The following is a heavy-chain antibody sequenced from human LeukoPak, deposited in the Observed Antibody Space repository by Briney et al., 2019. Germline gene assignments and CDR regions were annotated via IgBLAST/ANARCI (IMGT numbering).Heavy chain of an antibody. CDR3: ARASEYSYGSFDY. CDR2: INHSGST. CDR1: GGSFSGYY. D-gene: IGHD5-18*01. Sequence: SETLSLTCAVYGGSFSGYYWSWIRQPPGKGLEWIGEINHSGSTNYNPSLKSRVTISVDTSKNQFSLKLSSVTAADTAVYYCARASEYSYGSFDYWGQGTLVTVSS. J-gene: IGHJ4*02. V-gene: IGHV4-34*01.